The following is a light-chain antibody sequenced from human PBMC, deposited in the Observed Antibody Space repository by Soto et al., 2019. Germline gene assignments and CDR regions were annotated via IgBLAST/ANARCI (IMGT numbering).Light chain of an antibody. CDR2: GAS. CDR3: QQYGSSPAT. J-gene: IGKJ4*01. V-gene: IGKV3-20*01. CDR1: QSVSSSY. Sequence: EVVLTQSPGTLSLPPGERATLSCRASQSVSSSYLAWYQQKPGQAPRLLIYGASIRATGIPDRFSGSGSGTDFTLTISRLEPEDFAVDYCQQYGSSPATFGGGTKVDIK.